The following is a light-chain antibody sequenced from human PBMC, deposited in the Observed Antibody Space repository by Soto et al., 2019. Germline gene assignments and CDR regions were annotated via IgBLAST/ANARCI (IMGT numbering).Light chain of an antibody. CDR1: QGISSY. Sequence: AIRMTQSPSSFSASTGDRVTITCRASQGISSYLAWYQQKPGKAPKLLIYAASTLQSGVPSRFSGSGYGTDFTLTISCLLSEDFATYYCQQYYSYPRTFGQGTKVEIK. V-gene: IGKV1-8*01. CDR3: QQYYSYPRT. CDR2: AAS. J-gene: IGKJ1*01.